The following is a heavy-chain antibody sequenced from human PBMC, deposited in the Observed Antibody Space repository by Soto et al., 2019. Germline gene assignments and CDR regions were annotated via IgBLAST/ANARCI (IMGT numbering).Heavy chain of an antibody. Sequence: GGSLRLSCAASGFTFSSYGMHWVRQAPGKGLEWVAVIWYDGSNKYYADSVKGRFTISRDNSKNTLYLQMNSLRAEDTAVYYCARERYDYVWGSYRYEDYWGQGTLVTVSS. CDR1: GFTFSSYG. CDR3: ARERYDYVWGSYRYEDY. CDR2: IWYDGSNK. J-gene: IGHJ4*02. D-gene: IGHD3-16*02. V-gene: IGHV3-33*01.